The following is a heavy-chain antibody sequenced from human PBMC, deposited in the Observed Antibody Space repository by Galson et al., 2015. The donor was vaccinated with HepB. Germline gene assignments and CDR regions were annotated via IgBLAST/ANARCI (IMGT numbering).Heavy chain of an antibody. CDR2: ISYDGSNK. CDR3: ARSRSPCLSSTSCSTNLDY. V-gene: IGHV3-30-3*01. CDR1: GFTFSSYA. D-gene: IGHD2-2*01. Sequence: SLRLSCAASGFTFSSYAMHWVRQAPGKGLEWVAVISYDGSNKYYADSVKGRFTISRDNPKNTLYLQMNSLRAEDTAVYYCARSRSPCLSSTSCSTNLDYWGQGTLVTVSS. J-gene: IGHJ4*02.